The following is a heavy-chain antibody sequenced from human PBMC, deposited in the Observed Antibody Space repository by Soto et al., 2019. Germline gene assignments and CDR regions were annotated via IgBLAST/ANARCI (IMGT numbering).Heavy chain of an antibody. CDR2: ISGSGGST. V-gene: IGHV3-23*01. D-gene: IGHD3-3*01. CDR1: GFTFSSYA. J-gene: IGHJ4*02. CDR3: AKVSVVWSGYSPFDY. Sequence: EVQLLESGGGLVQPGGSLRLSCAASGFTFSSYAMSWVRQAPGKGLEWVSAISGSGGSTYYADSVKGRFTISRDNSKNTLYLQMNSLRAEDTAVYYCAKVSVVWSGYSPFDYWGQGTLVTVAA.